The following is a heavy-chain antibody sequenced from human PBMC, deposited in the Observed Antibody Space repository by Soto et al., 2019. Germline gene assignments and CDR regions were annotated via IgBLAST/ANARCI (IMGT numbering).Heavy chain of an antibody. V-gene: IGHV1-3*01. D-gene: IGHD1-26*01. CDR2: INAGNGNT. Sequence: SVKVACKASGGTFSSYAISWVRQAPGQGLEWMGWINAGNGNTKYSQKFQGRVTITRDTSASTAYMELSSLRSEDTAVYYCARWGGNGIGAFDIWGQGTMVTV. CDR1: GGTFSSYA. J-gene: IGHJ3*02. CDR3: ARWGGNGIGAFDI.